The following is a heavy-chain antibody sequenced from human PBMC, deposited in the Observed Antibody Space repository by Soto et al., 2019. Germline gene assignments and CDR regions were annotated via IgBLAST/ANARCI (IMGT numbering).Heavy chain of an antibody. CDR3: AKVGPSYYYGMDV. CDR1: GVDFSSEV. J-gene: IGHJ6*02. Sequence: GGSLRLSCAASGVDFSSEVMCWVRQAPGKGLEWVSSISGSGRTIYHADSMRGRFAISRDNSKNSLYLQLNGLRVDDTAVYYCAKVGPSYYYGMDVWGQGTTVTVSS. V-gene: IGHV3-23*01. CDR2: ISGSGRTI. D-gene: IGHD1-26*01.